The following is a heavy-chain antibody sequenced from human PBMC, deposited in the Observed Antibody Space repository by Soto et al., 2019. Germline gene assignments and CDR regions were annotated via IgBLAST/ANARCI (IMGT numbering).Heavy chain of an antibody. J-gene: IGHJ2*01. D-gene: IGHD2-15*01. Sequence: QVQLVQSGAEVNKPGSSVKVSCKASGGTFSSYTISWARQAPGQGREWMGRINPILGIANYAQKFQGRVTITAEKSTSPAYMALSNLRSEDTAVYYCACPSGSSYWYFDLWGRGTLVTLSS. CDR3: ACPSGSSYWYFDL. CDR1: GGTFSSYT. CDR2: INPILGIA. V-gene: IGHV1-69*02.